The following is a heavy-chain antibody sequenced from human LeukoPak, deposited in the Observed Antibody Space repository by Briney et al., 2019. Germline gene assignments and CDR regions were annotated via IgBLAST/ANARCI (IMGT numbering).Heavy chain of an antibody. D-gene: IGHD6-13*01. CDR1: GGSISSSSYY. J-gene: IGHJ5*02. V-gene: IGHV4-39*07. Sequence: SETLSLTCTVSGGSISSSSYYWGWIRQPPGKGLEWIGSIYYSGSTYYNPSLKSRVTISVDTSKNQFSLKLSSVTAADTAVYYCARDGIAAAGILNWFDPWGQGTLVTVSS. CDR3: ARDGIAAAGILNWFDP. CDR2: IYYSGST.